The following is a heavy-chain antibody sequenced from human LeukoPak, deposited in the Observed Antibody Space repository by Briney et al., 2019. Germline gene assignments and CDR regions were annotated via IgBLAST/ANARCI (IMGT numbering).Heavy chain of an antibody. CDR1: GFTFSSYG. D-gene: IGHD3-22*01. Sequence: GGSLRLSCAASGFTFSSYGMHWVRQALGKGLEWVAFIRYDGSNKYYADSVKGRFTISRDNAKNSLYLQMNSLRAEDTALYYCAKSYYYDSSGCIDYWGQGTLVTVSS. V-gene: IGHV3-30*02. CDR3: AKSYYYDSSGCIDY. CDR2: IRYDGSNK. J-gene: IGHJ4*02.